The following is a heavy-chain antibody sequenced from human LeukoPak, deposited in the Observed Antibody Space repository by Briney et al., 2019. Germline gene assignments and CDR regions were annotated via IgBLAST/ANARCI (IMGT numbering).Heavy chain of an antibody. V-gene: IGHV6-1*01. Sequence: SQTLSLTCAISGDSVSSNSAAWNWIRQSPSRGLEWLGRTYYRSKWYNDYAVSVKSRITINPDTSKNQFSLQLNSVTPEDTAVYYCARVVVVPAAVYYYYYGMDVWGQGTTVTVSS. J-gene: IGHJ6*02. CDR2: TYYRSKWYN. CDR3: ARVVVVPAAVYYYYYGMDV. CDR1: GDSVSSNSAA. D-gene: IGHD2-2*01.